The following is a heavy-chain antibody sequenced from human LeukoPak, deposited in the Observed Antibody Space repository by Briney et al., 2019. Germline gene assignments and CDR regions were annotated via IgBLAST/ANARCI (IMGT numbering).Heavy chain of an antibody. CDR3: ARGASNRFDY. D-gene: IGHD1-14*01. V-gene: IGHV3-74*01. J-gene: IGHJ4*02. Sequence: GGSLRLSCAASGFTFSNYWMHWVRQAPGKGLVWVSRIYTDGSSTNYADSVKGRLTISRDNAKNTLYLQMNSLRGEDTAVYYCARGASNRFDYWGQGTLVTVSS. CDR2: IYTDGSST. CDR1: GFTFSNYW.